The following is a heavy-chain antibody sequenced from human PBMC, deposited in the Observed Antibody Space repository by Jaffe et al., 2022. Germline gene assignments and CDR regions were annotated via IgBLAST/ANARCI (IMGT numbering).Heavy chain of an antibody. CDR3: ARDTETTTVTTRYYYYMDV. V-gene: IGHV1-69*01. J-gene: IGHJ6*03. CDR2: IIPIFGTA. D-gene: IGHD4-17*01. Sequence: QVQLVQSGAEVKKPGSSVKVSCKASGGTFSSYAISWVRQAPGQGLEWMGGIIPIFGTANYAQKFQGRVTITADESTSTAYMELSSLRSEDTAVYYCARDTETTTVTTRYYYYMDVWGKGTTVTVSS. CDR1: GGTFSSYA.